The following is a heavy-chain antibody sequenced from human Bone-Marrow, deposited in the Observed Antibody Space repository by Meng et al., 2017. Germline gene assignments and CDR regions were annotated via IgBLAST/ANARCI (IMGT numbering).Heavy chain of an antibody. Sequence: GESLKISCAASGFYFNNAWMSWVRQAPGKGLEWVANIKQDGSEMYYVDSVKGRFTISRDNAKNSLYVQMNSLRVEDTAVYYCARERGSRQFDLWGRGTLVTVSS. CDR1: GFYFNNAW. V-gene: IGHV3-7*01. CDR2: IKQDGSEM. CDR3: ARERGSRQFDL. D-gene: IGHD3-10*01. J-gene: IGHJ2*01.